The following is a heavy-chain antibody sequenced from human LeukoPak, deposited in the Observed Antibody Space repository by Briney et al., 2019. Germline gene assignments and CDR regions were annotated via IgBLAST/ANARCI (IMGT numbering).Heavy chain of an antibody. Sequence: ASVKVSCKASGYTFTGYYMHWVRQAPGQGLEWMGWINPNSGGTNYAQKFQGRVTMTRDTSISTAYMELSRLRSDDTAVYYCARAGGYSSSGNWFDPWGQGTLVTVSS. V-gene: IGHV1-2*02. D-gene: IGHD6-6*01. CDR1: GYTFTGYY. CDR3: ARAGGYSSSGNWFDP. J-gene: IGHJ5*02. CDR2: INPNSGGT.